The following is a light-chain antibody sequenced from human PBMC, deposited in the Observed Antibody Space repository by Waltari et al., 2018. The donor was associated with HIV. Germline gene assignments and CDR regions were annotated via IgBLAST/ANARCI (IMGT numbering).Light chain of an antibody. CDR3: AVWDVSLNGRV. CDR2: RTY. CDR1: SSNIGSTH. J-gene: IGLJ3*02. V-gene: IGLV1-47*01. Sequence: QSVLSQPPSASGTPGQRVTFSCSGSSSNIGSTHVYWYQQFPGTAPKLLIYRTYQRPSGVPDRFSGSKSGTSASLAISGLRSEDEADYYCAVWDVSLNGRVFGGGTKLTVL.